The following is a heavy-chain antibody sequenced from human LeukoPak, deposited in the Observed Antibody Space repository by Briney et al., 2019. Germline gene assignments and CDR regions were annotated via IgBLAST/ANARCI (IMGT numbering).Heavy chain of an antibody. Sequence: PGGSLRLSCAASGLTFSSHAMSWVRQAPGKGLEWVSAITSGSGSNVYYTDSLKGRFTISKDNSKNTLYLHMNSLRAEDTAVYYCARHGSWSFDYWGQGTLLTVSA. V-gene: IGHV3-23*01. CDR1: GLTFSSHA. J-gene: IGHJ4*02. CDR3: ARHGSWSFDY. CDR2: ITSGSGSNV. D-gene: IGHD6-13*01.